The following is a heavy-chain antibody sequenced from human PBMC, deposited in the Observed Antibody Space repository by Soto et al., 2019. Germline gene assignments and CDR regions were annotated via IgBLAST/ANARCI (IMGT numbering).Heavy chain of an antibody. V-gene: IGHV3-53*04. CDR2: IYSGGST. Sequence: EVQLVESGGGLVQPGGSLRLSCAVSGFTVSSNYMSWVRQAPGKGLDWVSVIYSGGSTYYTDSVKGRFTISRHSSKNTLSLQMNSLRAEDTAFYYCVRHDGDYLRPIDYWGQGTLVTVSS. CDR3: VRHDGDYLRPIDY. CDR1: GFTVSSNY. D-gene: IGHD4-17*01. J-gene: IGHJ4*02.